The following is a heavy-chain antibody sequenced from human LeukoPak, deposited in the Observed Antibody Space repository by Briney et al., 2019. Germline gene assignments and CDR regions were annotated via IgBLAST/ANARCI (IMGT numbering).Heavy chain of an antibody. V-gene: IGHV3-7*01. CDR2: IKEDESKK. D-gene: IGHD3-16*02. CDR3: AREYR. Sequence: GGPLRLSCAASGFTFSRYWMSWVRQAPGKGLEWVASIKEDESKKYYVDSVKGRFTISRDNARSSLYLHMNSLRAEDTAVYYCAREYRWGQGTLVTVSS. CDR1: GFTFSRYW. J-gene: IGHJ4*02.